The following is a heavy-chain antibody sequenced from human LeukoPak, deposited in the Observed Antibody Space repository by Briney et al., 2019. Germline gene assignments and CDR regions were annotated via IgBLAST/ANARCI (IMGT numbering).Heavy chain of an antibody. Sequence: SETLSLTCSVSAGSISSGSVYRGWIRQSPGKGLEWIGSFYSSGSTHYNPSLKTRGTISADTSKNQFSLHLRSVTAADTAIYYCARRPTALHAFDLWGHGTMVTVSS. CDR2: FYSSGST. CDR3: ARRPTALHAFDL. V-gene: IGHV4-39*01. CDR1: AGSISSGSVY. J-gene: IGHJ3*01.